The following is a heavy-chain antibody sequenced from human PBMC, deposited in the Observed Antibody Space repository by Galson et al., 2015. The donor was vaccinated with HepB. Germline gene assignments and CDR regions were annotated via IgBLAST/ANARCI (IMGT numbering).Heavy chain of an antibody. V-gene: IGHV3-21*01. J-gene: IGHJ6*02. CDR3: ARDGYSGYDTYYYYGMDV. Sequence: SLRLSCAASGFTFSSYSMNWVRQAPGKGLEWVSSTSSSSYIYHADSVKGRFTISRDNAKNSLYLQMNSLRAEDTAVYYCARDGYSGYDTYYYYGMDVWGQGTTVTVSS. D-gene: IGHD5-12*01. CDR2: TSSSSYI. CDR1: GFTFSSYS.